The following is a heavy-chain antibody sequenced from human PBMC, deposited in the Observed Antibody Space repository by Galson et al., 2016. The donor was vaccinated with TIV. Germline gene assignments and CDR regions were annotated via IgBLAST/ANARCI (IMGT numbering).Heavy chain of an antibody. CDR2: IYSGGKT. CDR3: ARDRHCTNGVCYGL. V-gene: IGHV3-53*01. CDR1: GFTVSNNY. D-gene: IGHD2-8*01. J-gene: IGHJ4*02. Sequence: SLRLSCAASGFTVSNNYMSWVRQAPGKGLEWVSLIYSGGKTFYADSVKGRFTISRDNSKNTVYLQMNSPRVEDTAVYYCARDRHCTNGVCYGLWGQGTLVTVSS.